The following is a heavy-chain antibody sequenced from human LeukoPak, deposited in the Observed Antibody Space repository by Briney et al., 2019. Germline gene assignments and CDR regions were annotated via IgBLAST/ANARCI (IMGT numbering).Heavy chain of an antibody. CDR1: GGSISSTSYY. CDR2: IYYSGST. Sequence: SETLSLTCTVSGGSISSTSYYWGWIRQPPGKGLEWIGSIYYSGSTYYNPSLKSRVTISVDTSKNQFSLKLSSVTAADTAVYYCARRKVGYGFDYWGQGTLVTVSS. CDR3: ARRKVGYGFDY. D-gene: IGHD3-22*01. V-gene: IGHV4-39*01. J-gene: IGHJ4*02.